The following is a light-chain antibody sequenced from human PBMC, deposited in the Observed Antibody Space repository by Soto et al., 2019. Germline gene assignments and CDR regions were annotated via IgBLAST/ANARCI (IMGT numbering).Light chain of an antibody. CDR2: GAS. CDR3: QQYNNWPWT. V-gene: IGKV3-20*01. Sequence: EIVLTQSPGTLSLSPGERATLSCRASQSVSSSYLAWYQQKPGQAPRLLIYGASSRATGIPDRFSGSGSGTDFTLTISSLQSEDFVVYFCQQYNNWPWTFGQGTKVDIK. J-gene: IGKJ1*01. CDR1: QSVSSSY.